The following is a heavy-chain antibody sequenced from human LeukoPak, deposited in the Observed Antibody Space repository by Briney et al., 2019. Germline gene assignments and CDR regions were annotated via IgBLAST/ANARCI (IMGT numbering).Heavy chain of an antibody. Sequence: PSETLSLTCTVSGGSIRTYYWSWIRQPPGKGLEWIGYIYYSGSTNYNPSLKNRVTISRDTSKNQFSLKLSSVTAADTAIYYCARAGYTYGIISYFDSWGQGTLVTVSS. CDR2: IYYSGST. CDR3: ARAGYTYGIISYFDS. J-gene: IGHJ4*02. D-gene: IGHD5-18*01. CDR1: GGSIRTYY. V-gene: IGHV4-59*08.